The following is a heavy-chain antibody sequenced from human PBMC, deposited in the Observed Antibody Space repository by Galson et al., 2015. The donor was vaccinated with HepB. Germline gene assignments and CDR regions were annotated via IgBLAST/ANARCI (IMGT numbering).Heavy chain of an antibody. V-gene: IGHV3-49*04. CDR1: GFTFGDYA. CDR3: TSYPGAFDI. CDR2: IRSKAYGGTT. Sequence: SLRLSCAASGFTFGDYAMSWVRQAPGKGLEWVGFIRSKAYGGTTEYAASVKGRFTISRDDSKSIAYLQMNSLKTEDTAVYYCTSYPGAFDIWGQGTMVTVSS. J-gene: IGHJ3*02.